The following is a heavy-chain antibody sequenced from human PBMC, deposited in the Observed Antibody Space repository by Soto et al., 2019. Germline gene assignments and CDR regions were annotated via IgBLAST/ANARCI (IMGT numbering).Heavy chain of an antibody. D-gene: IGHD1-26*01. Sequence: EVQLVESGGGLVQPGGSLRLSCAVSGFTFSNYWMSWVRQAPGKGLEWVANMKQDGSEKYYVDSVKGRFTISGDNTKNSVFLQMNSLRDEDTAVYYCARVFGALPYSYYGMDVWGQGTTVTVSS. CDR1: GFTFSNYW. CDR3: ARVFGALPYSYYGMDV. J-gene: IGHJ6*02. V-gene: IGHV3-7*01. CDR2: MKQDGSEK.